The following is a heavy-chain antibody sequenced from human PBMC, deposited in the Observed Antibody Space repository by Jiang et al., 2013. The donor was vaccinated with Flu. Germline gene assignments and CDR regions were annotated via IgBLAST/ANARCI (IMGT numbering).Heavy chain of an antibody. CDR2: IYWDDDA. Sequence: WIRPAPHGRALEWLAFIYWDDDARYSPSLKSRLTITKDTSKNQVVLTMTNMDPMDTATYFCAQRKGIWGTFDIWGQGTMVTVSS. CDR3: AQRKGIWGTFDI. D-gene: IGHD7-27*01. V-gene: IGHV2-5*02. J-gene: IGHJ3*02.